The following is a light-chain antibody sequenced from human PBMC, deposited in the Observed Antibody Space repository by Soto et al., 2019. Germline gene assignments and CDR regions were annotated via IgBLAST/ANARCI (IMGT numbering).Light chain of an antibody. CDR3: QQRSNWLT. V-gene: IGKV3D-20*02. Sequence: EIVLTQSPGTLSLSPGERATLSCRASQSFSSSSLAWYQQKPGQAPRLLIYGASSRATGIPDRFSGSGSGTDFTLTISRLEPEDFAVYYCQQRSNWLTFGGGTKVEIK. J-gene: IGKJ4*01. CDR1: QSFSSSS. CDR2: GAS.